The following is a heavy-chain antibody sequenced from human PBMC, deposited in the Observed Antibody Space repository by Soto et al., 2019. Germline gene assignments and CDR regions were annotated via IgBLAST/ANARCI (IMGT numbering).Heavy chain of an antibody. CDR2: IYYSGST. CDR3: VRVVRSNWFDP. V-gene: IGHV4-30-4*01. CDR1: GGSLSGGDYY. J-gene: IGHJ5*02. Sequence: QVQLQESGPGLVKPSQTLSLTCTVSGGSLSGGDYYWSWIRQPPGKGLAWIGYIYYSGSTYYNPSLKSRVTISVDTSKNRFSLKLSSVTAADTAVYYCVRVVRSNWFDPWGQGALVTVSS. D-gene: IGHD3-22*01.